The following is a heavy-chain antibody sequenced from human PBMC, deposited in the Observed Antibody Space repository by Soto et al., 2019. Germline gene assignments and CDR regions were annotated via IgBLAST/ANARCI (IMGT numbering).Heavy chain of an antibody. Sequence: SETLSLTCTVSGGSISSYDWSWIRQPPGKGLEWIGYIYYSGSTNYNPSLKSRVTISVDTSKNQFSLKLSSVTAADTAVYYCAGGYCSSTSCYAEEKNYYYYGMDVWGQGTTVTVSS. V-gene: IGHV4-59*01. CDR2: IYYSGST. J-gene: IGHJ6*02. D-gene: IGHD2-2*01. CDR1: GGSISSYD. CDR3: AGGYCSSTSCYAEEKNYYYYGMDV.